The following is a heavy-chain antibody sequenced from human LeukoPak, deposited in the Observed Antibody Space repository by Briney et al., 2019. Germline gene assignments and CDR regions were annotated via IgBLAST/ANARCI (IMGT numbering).Heavy chain of an antibody. J-gene: IGHJ4*02. CDR2: ISASGGST. CDR1: GVIFNNYA. V-gene: IGHV3-23*01. Sequence: GGSLRLSRAVSGVIFNNYAMSWVRQAPGRGLEWVSVISASGGSTYYADSVKGRFTISRDNSNNRLYLEMNSLRAEATAVYYCAKHAGTTRQTKDYWGQGTLVTVSS. CDR3: AKHAGTTRQTKDY. D-gene: IGHD1-1*01.